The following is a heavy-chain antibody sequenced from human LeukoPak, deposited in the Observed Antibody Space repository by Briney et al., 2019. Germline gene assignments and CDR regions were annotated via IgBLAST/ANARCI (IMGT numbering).Heavy chain of an antibody. Sequence: GGSLRLSCAASGFTVGNNYMNWVRQAPGKGLEWVSLIFSHGETSYADSVKGRFTISRDNSKNTLYLQMNGLRVEDTAAYYCARDPPAVSINTYAWGQGTLVTVSS. V-gene: IGHV3-66*01. J-gene: IGHJ4*02. CDR3: ARDPPAVSINTYA. CDR1: GFTVGNNY. D-gene: IGHD2-8*01. CDR2: IFSHGET.